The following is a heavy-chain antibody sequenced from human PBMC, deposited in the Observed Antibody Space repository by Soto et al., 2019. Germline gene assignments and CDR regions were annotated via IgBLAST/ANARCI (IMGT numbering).Heavy chain of an antibody. CDR2: IYHSGST. V-gene: IGHV4-38-2*01. J-gene: IGHJ4*02. Sequence: TLSLTCAVSGYSISSGYYWGWIRQPPGKGLEWIGSIYHSGSTYYNPSLKSRVTISVDTSKNQFSLKLSSVTAADTAVYYCARVPVAGYSSGWYFDYWGQGTLVTVSS. D-gene: IGHD6-19*01. CDR3: ARVPVAGYSSGWYFDY. CDR1: GYSISSGYY.